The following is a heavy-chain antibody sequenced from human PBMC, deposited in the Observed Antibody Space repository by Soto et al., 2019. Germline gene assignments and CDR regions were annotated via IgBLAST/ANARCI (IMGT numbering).Heavy chain of an antibody. CDR2: MNPNSGNT. V-gene: IGHV1-8*01. J-gene: IGHJ5*02. Sequence: ASVKVSCKASGYTFTSYDINWVRQATGQGLEWMGWMNPNSGNTGYAQKFQGRVTMTRNTSISTAYMELGSLRSEDTAVYYCARGHSQLLSRGPPGNWFDPWGQGTLVTVSS. D-gene: IGHD2-2*01. CDR3: ARGHSQLLSRGPPGNWFDP. CDR1: GYTFTSYD.